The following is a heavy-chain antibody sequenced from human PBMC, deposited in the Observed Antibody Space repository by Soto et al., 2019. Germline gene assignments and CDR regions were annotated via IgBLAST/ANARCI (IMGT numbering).Heavy chain of an antibody. CDR3: ARIRGAGFFRGWFDP. D-gene: IGHD3-10*01. V-gene: IGHV1-69*01. J-gene: IGHJ5*02. Sequence: QVQLVQSGAEVKKPGSSVKVSCKASGGTFSSYAISWVRQAPGQGLEWMGGIIPIFGTANYAQKFQGRVTITAHQPRSTAYMGLRNLRPEDTAVYYCARIRGAGFFRGWFDPWGQGTLVTVSS. CDR2: IIPIFGTA. CDR1: GGTFSSYA.